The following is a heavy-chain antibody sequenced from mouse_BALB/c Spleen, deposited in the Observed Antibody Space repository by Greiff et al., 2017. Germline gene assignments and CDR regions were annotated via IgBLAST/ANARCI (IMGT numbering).Heavy chain of an antibody. CDR1: GYTFTSYY. Sequence: QLQQSGAELVKPGASVKLSCKASGYTFTSYYMYWVKQRPGQGLEWIGEINPSNGGTNFNEKFKSKATLTVDKSSSTAYMQLSSLTSEDSAVYYCTRGGITTVVEGFDYWGQGTTLTVSS. D-gene: IGHD1-1*01. CDR3: TRGGITTVVEGFDY. J-gene: IGHJ2*01. V-gene: IGHV1S81*02. CDR2: INPSNGGT.